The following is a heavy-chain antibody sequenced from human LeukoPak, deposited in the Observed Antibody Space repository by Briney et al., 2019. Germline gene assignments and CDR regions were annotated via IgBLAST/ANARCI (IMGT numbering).Heavy chain of an antibody. V-gene: IGHV4-59*01. CDR3: ARARGYSDSRWFDP. CDR2: IYYSRST. J-gene: IGHJ5*02. Sequence: PSETLSLTCTVSGGSISSYYWSWIRQPPGKGLEWIGYIYYSRSTNYNPSLKSRVTISVDTSKNQFSLKLSSVTAADTAVYYCARARGYSDSRWFDPWGQGTLVTVSS. D-gene: IGHD5-18*01. CDR1: GGSISSYY.